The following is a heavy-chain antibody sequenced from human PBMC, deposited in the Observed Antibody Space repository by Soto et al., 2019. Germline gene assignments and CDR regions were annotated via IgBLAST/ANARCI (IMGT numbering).Heavy chain of an antibody. CDR2: IWFDGSNK. D-gene: IGHD4-17*01. J-gene: IGHJ5*02. V-gene: IGHV3-33*01. Sequence: LRLSCAASGFIFSTYGMHWVRQAPGKGLEWVAVIWFDGSNKYHAESVKGRFTISRDNSKNTLYLQMNSLRVEDTAVYYCARGSLDYGDSSLDLWGQGVLVTVSS. CDR3: ARGSLDYGDSSLDL. CDR1: GFIFSTYG.